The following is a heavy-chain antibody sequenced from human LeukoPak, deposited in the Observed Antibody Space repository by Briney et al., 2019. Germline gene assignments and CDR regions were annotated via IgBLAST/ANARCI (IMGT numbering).Heavy chain of an antibody. Sequence: ASVKVSCKASGYIFTGYYMHWVRQAPGQGLEWMGWINPNSGDTNYAQKFQGRVTMTRDTSISTAYMELSRLRSDDTAVYYCARLGIWFGDPPLHDAFDIWGQGTMVTVSS. CDR2: INPNSGDT. J-gene: IGHJ3*02. D-gene: IGHD3-10*01. CDR1: GYIFTGYY. CDR3: ARLGIWFGDPPLHDAFDI. V-gene: IGHV1-2*02.